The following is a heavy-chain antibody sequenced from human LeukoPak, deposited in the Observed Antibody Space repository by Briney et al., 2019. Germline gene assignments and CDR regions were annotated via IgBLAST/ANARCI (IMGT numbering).Heavy chain of an antibody. CDR2: ISWNSGSI. Sequence: GRSLRLSCAASGFTFDDYAMHWVRQAPGKGLERVSGISWNSGSIGYADSVKGRFTISRDNAKNSLYLQMNSLRAEDTALYYCAKSDSSGYYYGLGNYWGQGTLVTVSS. V-gene: IGHV3-9*01. CDR1: GFTFDDYA. D-gene: IGHD3-22*01. CDR3: AKSDSSGYYYGLGNY. J-gene: IGHJ4*02.